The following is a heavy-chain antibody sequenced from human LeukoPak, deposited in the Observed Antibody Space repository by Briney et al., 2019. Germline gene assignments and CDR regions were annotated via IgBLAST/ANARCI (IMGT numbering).Heavy chain of an antibody. CDR3: ATTVKFGSGWYFEETPMADY. Sequence: GASVKVSCKASGYTFTSYDINWVRQATGQGIEWMGWMNPNSGNTGYAQKLQGRVTMTRNTSISTAYMELSSLRSEDTAVYYCATTVKFGSGWYFEETPMADYWGQGTLVTVSS. D-gene: IGHD6-19*01. J-gene: IGHJ4*02. CDR2: MNPNSGNT. CDR1: GYTFTSYD. V-gene: IGHV1-8*01.